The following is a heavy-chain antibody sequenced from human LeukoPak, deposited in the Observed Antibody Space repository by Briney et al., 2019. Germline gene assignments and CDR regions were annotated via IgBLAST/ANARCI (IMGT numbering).Heavy chain of an antibody. Sequence: PSETLSLTCAVYGGSFSGYYWSWIRQPPGKGLEWIGEINQSGSTNYNPSLKSRVTISVDTSKNQFSLKLSSVTAADTAVYYCARGKKSIKIAARPEARKNNWFDPWGQGTLVTVSS. CDR2: INQSGST. CDR1: GGSFSGYY. CDR3: ARGKKSIKIAARPEARKNNWFDP. D-gene: IGHD6-6*01. J-gene: IGHJ5*02. V-gene: IGHV4-34*01.